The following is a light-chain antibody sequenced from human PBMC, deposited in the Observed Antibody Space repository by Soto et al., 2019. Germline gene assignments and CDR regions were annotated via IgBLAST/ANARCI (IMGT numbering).Light chain of an antibody. CDR1: QNINNY. V-gene: IGKV1-33*01. CDR2: DAS. CDR3: QQYENLPT. J-gene: IGKJ5*01. Sequence: DIQMTQSPSSLSASVGDRVTITCQASQNINNYLNWYQQKPGRAPKLLSYDASNLEAGVPSRFRGSGPGTDFTFTISRLQPEDIATYYCQQYENLPTFGQGTRLEIK.